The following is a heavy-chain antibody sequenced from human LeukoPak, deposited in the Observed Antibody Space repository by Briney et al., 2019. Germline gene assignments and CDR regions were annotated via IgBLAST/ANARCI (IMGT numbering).Heavy chain of an antibody. CDR3: VTRSGSYYY. CDR1: GFTFSSYG. D-gene: IGHD1-26*01. CDR2: ISYDGSNK. Sequence: GSLRLSCAASGFTFSSYGMHWVRQAPGKGLEWVAIISYDGSNKYYADSVRGRFTISRDNSKNTLYLQVNSLRAEDTAVYYCVTRSGSYYYWGQGILVTVSS. V-gene: IGHV3-30*03. J-gene: IGHJ4*02.